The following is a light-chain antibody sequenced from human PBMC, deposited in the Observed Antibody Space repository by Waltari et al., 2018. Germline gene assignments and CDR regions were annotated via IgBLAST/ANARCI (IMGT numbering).Light chain of an antibody. CDR3: QVWDSITVV. CDR2: VDR. CDR1: NIGTKS. J-gene: IGLJ2*01. Sequence: SYILTQPPSASVAPGQTARVTCGGNNIGTKSVHWYQQNPGQAPVPVVAVDRDRPSGIPERFSGSTSGNTATLTISRVEVEDEADYYCQVWDSITVVFGGGTKLIVL. V-gene: IGLV3-21*02.